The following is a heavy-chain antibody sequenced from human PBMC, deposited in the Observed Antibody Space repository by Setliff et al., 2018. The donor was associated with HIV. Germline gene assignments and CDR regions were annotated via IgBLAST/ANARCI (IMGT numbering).Heavy chain of an antibody. D-gene: IGHD3-22*01. Sequence: TLSLTCAVYGGSFSGYYWSWIRQPPGKGLEWIGEINHSGSTNYNPSLKSRVTISVDTSKNQFSLKLSSVTAADTAVYYCARGNSGYYDSSGYYSPFDYWGQGTQVTVSS. CDR3: ARGNSGYYDSSGYYSPFDY. J-gene: IGHJ4*02. CDR1: GGSFSGYY. CDR2: INHSGST. V-gene: IGHV4-34*01.